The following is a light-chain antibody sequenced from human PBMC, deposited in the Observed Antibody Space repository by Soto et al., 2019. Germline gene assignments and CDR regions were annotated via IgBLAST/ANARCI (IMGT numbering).Light chain of an antibody. CDR2: AAS. CDR3: LQDYSYPWT. CDR1: QGIRND. J-gene: IGKJ1*01. V-gene: IGKV1-6*01. Sequence: AIQMTQSPSSLSESLGDRVTITCRASQGIRNDLGWYQQKPGQAPRLLIYAASSLQSGVPTKFSGSGSGTDFTLTISSLQPEDSATYYCLQDYSYPWTFGQGTKVEI.